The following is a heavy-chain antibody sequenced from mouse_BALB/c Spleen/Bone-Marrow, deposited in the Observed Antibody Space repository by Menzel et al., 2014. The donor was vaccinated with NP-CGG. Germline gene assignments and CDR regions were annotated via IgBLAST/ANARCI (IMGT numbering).Heavy chain of an antibody. Sequence: QVQLQQSGAELVKPGASVKLSCKASGYTFTEYTIHWVKPRSGQGLEWIGRFYPGSGSIKYNEKFKDKATLTADKSSSTVYMELSRLTSEGSAAYVCARHEERFITTAAWFAYWGQGTLVTVSA. CDR1: GYTFTEYT. CDR3: ARHEERFITTAAWFAY. CDR2: FYPGSGSI. J-gene: IGHJ3*01. D-gene: IGHD1-2*01. V-gene: IGHV1-62-2*01.